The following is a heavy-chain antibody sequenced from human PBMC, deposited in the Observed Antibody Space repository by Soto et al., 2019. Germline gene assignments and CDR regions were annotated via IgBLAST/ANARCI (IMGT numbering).Heavy chain of an antibody. J-gene: IGHJ4*02. D-gene: IGHD2-15*01. CDR3: ARGYCSGGSCSPFDY. V-gene: IGHV4-30-2*01. CDR2: IYHSGST. CDR1: GGSISSGGYS. Sequence: SETLSLTCAVSGGSISSGGYSWSWIRQPPGKGLEWIGYIYHSGSTYYNPSLKSRVTISVDRSKNQFSLKLSSVTAADTAVYYCARGYCSGGSCSPFDYWGQGHWSPFPQ.